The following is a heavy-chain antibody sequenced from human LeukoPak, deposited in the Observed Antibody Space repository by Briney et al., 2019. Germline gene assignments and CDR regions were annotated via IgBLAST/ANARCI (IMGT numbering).Heavy chain of an antibody. CDR3: ASQSGSGGSCLNY. D-gene: IGHD2-15*01. V-gene: IGHV3-74*01. CDR1: GFTFSSYW. J-gene: IGHJ4*02. CDR2: INSDGSST. Sequence: GGSLRLSCEASGFTFSSYWMHWVRQVPGKGLVWVSRINSDGSSTSYADSVKGRFTISRDNGKNTLYLQMNSLRAEDTAVYYCASQSGSGGSCLNYWGQGTLVTVSS.